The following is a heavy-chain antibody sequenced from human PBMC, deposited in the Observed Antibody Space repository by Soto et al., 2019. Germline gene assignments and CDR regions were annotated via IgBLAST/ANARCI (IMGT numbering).Heavy chain of an antibody. V-gene: IGHV1-2*04. CDR2: INPNSGGT. D-gene: IGHD3-16*01. Sequence: GASVKVSCKASGYTFTGYYMHWVRQAPGQGLEWMGWINPNSGGTNYAQKFQGWVTMTRDTSISTAYMELSRLRSDDTAVYYCARALPGEAVLPRPGGWFDPWGQGTLVTVSS. CDR1: GYTFTGYY. J-gene: IGHJ5*02. CDR3: ARALPGEAVLPRPGGWFDP.